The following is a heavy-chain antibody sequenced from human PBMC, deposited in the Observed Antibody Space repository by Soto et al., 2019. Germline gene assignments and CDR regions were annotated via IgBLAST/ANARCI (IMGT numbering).Heavy chain of an antibody. CDR2: VSGYNRNT. CDR1: GYTFTNYG. D-gene: IGHD3-16*01. V-gene: IGHV1-18*01. Sequence: QVQVVQSGVEVKMPGASVKLACKASGYTFTNYGLTWVRQVPGQGLEWIGWVSGYNRNTNYAQKFEDRVIMTTDTSTSTAFMELRSLRPDDTGIYFCARERQGEPLIYWGQGTLLTVSP. CDR3: ARERQGEPLIY. J-gene: IGHJ4*02.